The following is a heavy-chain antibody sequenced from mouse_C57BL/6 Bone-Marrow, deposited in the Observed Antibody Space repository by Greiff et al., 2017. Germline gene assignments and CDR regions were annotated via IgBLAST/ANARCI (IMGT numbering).Heavy chain of an antibody. D-gene: IGHD2-2*01. CDR1: GYTFTSYG. Sequence: VQVVESGAELARPGASVKLSCKASGYTFTSYGISWVKQRTGQGLEWIGEIYPRSGNTYYNEKFKGKATLPADKSSSTAYMELRSLTSEDSAVYFCARTTMVTTSYWYFDVWGTGTTVTVSS. CDR3: ARTTMVTTSYWYFDV. CDR2: IYPRSGNT. J-gene: IGHJ1*03. V-gene: IGHV1-81*01.